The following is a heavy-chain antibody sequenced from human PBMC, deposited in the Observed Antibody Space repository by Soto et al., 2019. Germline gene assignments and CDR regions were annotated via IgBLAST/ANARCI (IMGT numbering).Heavy chain of an antibody. CDR2: MNPNSCNT. CDR1: GYTFTSYD. J-gene: IGHJ4*02. Sequence: QVQLVQSGAEVKKPGASVKVSCKASGYTFTSYDINWVRQATGQGLEWMGWMNPNSCNTGYAQKFQGRVNMTRNTSISTAYMERSSLRSEDTAVYYWARGAYYSNYYFDYWGQGTLVTVSS. V-gene: IGHV1-8*01. D-gene: IGHD4-4*01. CDR3: ARGAYYSNYYFDY.